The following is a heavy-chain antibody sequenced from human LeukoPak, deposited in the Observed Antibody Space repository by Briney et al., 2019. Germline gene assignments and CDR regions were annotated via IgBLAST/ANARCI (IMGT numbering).Heavy chain of an antibody. Sequence: PGGSLRLSCAASGFTFSSYSMNWVRQAPGKGLEWVSSISSSSSYIYYADSVKGRFTISRDNAKNSLYLQMNSLRAEDTAVYYCARHIVVPAANSDYWGQGTLVTASS. V-gene: IGHV3-21*01. CDR1: GFTFSSYS. J-gene: IGHJ4*02. D-gene: IGHD2-2*01. CDR3: ARHIVVPAANSDY. CDR2: ISSSSSYI.